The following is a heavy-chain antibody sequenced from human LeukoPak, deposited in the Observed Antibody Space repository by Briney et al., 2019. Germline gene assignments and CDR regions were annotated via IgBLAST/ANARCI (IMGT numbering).Heavy chain of an antibody. CDR1: GFTFTNYA. J-gene: IGHJ4*02. CDR3: ARDIELSC. D-gene: IGHD1-26*01. V-gene: IGHV3-23*01. CDR2: ISGSGGST. Sequence: PGGSLRLSCAASGFTFTNYAMNWVRQAPGEGLEWVSGISGSGGSTYYADSVKGRFTISRDMSKNTLYLQMNSLRAEDTAVYYCARDIELSCWGQGTLVTVSS.